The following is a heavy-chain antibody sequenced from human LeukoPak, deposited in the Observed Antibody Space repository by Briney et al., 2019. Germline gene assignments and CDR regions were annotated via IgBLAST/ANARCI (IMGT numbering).Heavy chain of an antibody. CDR2: INPNSGGT. CDR3: ARDCSGGSCSDY. J-gene: IGHJ4*02. Sequence: ASVKVSCKASGYTFTGYYMHWVRQAPGQGLEWMGWINPNSGGTNYAQKFQGRVTMTRDTSISTAYMELSRLRSDDTAVYYCARDCSGGSCSDYWGQGTLVTVSS. D-gene: IGHD2-15*01. V-gene: IGHV1-2*02. CDR1: GYTFTGYY.